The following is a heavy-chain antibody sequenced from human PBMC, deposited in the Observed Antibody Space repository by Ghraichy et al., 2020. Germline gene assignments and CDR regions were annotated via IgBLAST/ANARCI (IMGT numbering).Heavy chain of an antibody. CDR2: IYSGGST. J-gene: IGHJ3*02. CDR1: GFTVFTNY. V-gene: IGHV3-66*01. Sequence: GGSLRLSCAASGFTVFTNYMSWVRQAPGKGLEWVSLIYSGGSTYYADSVKGRFTISRDNSKNTLYLQMNSLRAEDTAVYYCARAGYYDSSGYYWFAFDMWGQGTMVAVSS. CDR3: ARAGYYDSSGYYWFAFDM. D-gene: IGHD3-22*01.